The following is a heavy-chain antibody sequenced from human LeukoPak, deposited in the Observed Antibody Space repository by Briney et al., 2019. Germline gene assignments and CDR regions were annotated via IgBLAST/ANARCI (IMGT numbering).Heavy chain of an antibody. D-gene: IGHD3-10*02. J-gene: IGHJ6*02. CDR1: GYTFTIYG. V-gene: IGHV1-18*01. CDR3: ARDTRLKSDGMDV. Sequence: ASVKVSCKASGYTFTIYGISWVRQAPGQGLEWMGWISAYNGVTNYAQNLLGRLTLTTDTSTSTAYMELRSLRSDDTAVYYCARDTRLKSDGMDVWGQGTTVTASS. CDR2: ISAYNGVT.